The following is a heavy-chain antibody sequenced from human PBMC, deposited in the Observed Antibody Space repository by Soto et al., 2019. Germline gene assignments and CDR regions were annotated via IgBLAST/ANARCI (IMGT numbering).Heavy chain of an antibody. J-gene: IGHJ4*02. V-gene: IGHV3-21*01. CDR2: ISSTSIYV. Sequence: GGSLRLSCAASGFTFSTYSMNWVRQAPGKGLEWVSSISSTSIYVTYADSVKGRFTISRDNDNNSLYLQMNGLRAEDTAVYYCATYPQFAVYWGQGTLVTVSS. CDR1: GFTFSTYS. D-gene: IGHD3-10*01. CDR3: ATYPQFAVY.